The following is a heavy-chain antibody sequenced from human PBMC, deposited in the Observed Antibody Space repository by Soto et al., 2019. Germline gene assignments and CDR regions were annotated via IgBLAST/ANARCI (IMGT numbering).Heavy chain of an antibody. J-gene: IGHJ4*02. V-gene: IGHV3-23*01. CDR3: AKDLRVNGYLDY. CDR1: GFTFSSYA. D-gene: IGHD3-10*01. CDR2: ISGSGGST. Sequence: SVGSLRLSCAASGFTFSSYAMSWVRQAPGKGLEWVSAISGSGGSTYYADSVKGRFTISRDNSKNTLYLQMNSLRAEDTAVYYCAKDLRVNGYLDYWGQGTLVTVSS.